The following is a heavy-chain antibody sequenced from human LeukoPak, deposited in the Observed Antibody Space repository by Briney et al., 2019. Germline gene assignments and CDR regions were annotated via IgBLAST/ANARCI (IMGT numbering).Heavy chain of an antibody. Sequence: GGPLRLSCAASGFTFSSYAMSWVRQAPGKGLEWVSAISGSGGSTYYADSVKGRFTISRDNSKNTLYLQMNSLRAEDTAVYYCAKDRSGSYYGRLIIYYYGMDVWGQGTTVTVSS. CDR3: AKDRSGSYYGRLIIYYYGMDV. CDR1: GFTFSSYA. CDR2: ISGSGGST. J-gene: IGHJ6*02. V-gene: IGHV3-23*01. D-gene: IGHD1-26*01.